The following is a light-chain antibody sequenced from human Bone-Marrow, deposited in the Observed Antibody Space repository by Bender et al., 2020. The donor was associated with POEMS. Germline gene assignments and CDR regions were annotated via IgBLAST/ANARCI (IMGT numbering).Light chain of an antibody. V-gene: IGLV2-14*03. Sequence: QSALTQPASVSGSPGQSITISCTGTSSDSGGYTYVSWYQQHPTKAPRLLIYEVTNRPSGVSGRFSGSRSGDAASLTISGHQAEDEADYSCASYTSTGLVFCGGTKVTVL. J-gene: IGLJ2*01. CDR2: EVT. CDR3: ASYTSTGLV. CDR1: SSDSGGYTY.